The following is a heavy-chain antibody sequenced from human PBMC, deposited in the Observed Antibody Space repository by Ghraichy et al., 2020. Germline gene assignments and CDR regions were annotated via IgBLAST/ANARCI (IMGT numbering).Heavy chain of an antibody. CDR3: VRLLDLDY. D-gene: IGHD2/OR15-2a*01. Sequence: GGSLRLSCAASGFTFSRFWMHWVRQAPGKGLVWVARINSDGSSTDSADSVKGRFSISRDNAKKTVYLQMNSLRTEDTAIYYCVRLLDLDYWGQGTLVTVSS. J-gene: IGHJ4*02. V-gene: IGHV3-74*01. CDR1: GFTFSRFW. CDR2: INSDGSST.